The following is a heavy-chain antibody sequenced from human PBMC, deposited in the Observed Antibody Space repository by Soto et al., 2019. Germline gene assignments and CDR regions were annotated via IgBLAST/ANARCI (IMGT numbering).Heavy chain of an antibody. CDR2: INHSGST. D-gene: IGHD3-22*01. J-gene: IGHJ6*02. Sequence: KASETLSLTCAVYGGSFSGYYWSWIRQPPGKGLEWIGEINHSGSTNYNPSLKSRVTISVDTSKNQFSLKLSSVTAADTAVYYCARNPRYCYDSKSLGYYYGMDVWGQGTTVTVSS. V-gene: IGHV4-34*01. CDR1: GGSFSGYY. CDR3: ARNPRYCYDSKSLGYYYGMDV.